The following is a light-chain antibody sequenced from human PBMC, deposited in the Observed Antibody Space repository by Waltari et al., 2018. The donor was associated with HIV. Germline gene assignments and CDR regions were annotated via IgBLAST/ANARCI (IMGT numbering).Light chain of an antibody. CDR1: SSDINAFTY. J-gene: IGLJ2*01. V-gene: IGLV2-8*01. CDR2: EAN. Sequence: QSALTQPPSASGSPGPSVTIPCAGTSSDINAFTYVSWYQQHPDKAPNLMIYEANKRPSGVPDRFSGSKSGNTASLTVSGLQAEDEADYYCASYAGNNNVLFGGGTKLTVL. CDR3: ASYAGNNNVL.